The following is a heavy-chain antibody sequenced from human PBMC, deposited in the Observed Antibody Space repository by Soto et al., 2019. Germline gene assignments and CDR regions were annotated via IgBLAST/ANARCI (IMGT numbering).Heavy chain of an antibody. V-gene: IGHV1-18*04. CDR1: GYTFTSYG. CDR2: ISAYNGNT. CDR3: ARDRGMITFGGVIALDY. J-gene: IGHJ4*02. D-gene: IGHD3-16*02. Sequence: QVQLVQSGAEVKKPGASVKVSCKASGYTFTSYGISWVRQAPGQGLEWMGWISAYNGNTNYAQKLQGRVTMTTDTSTSTDYMELRSLRSDDTAVYYCARDRGMITFGGVIALDYWGQGTLVTVSS.